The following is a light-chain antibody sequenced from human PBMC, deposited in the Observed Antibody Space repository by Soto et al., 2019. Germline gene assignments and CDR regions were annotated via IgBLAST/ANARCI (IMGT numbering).Light chain of an antibody. CDR3: ATWDDSLNVFYV. Sequence: QSVLTQPPSASGAPGQRVTISCSGSNSNIGSNVVNWYQQLPGSAPRFLISSNNHRPSGVPDRFSASKSGTSASLAISGLQSEDEGEYYCATWDDSLNVFYVFGTGPRSPS. CDR1: NSNIGSNV. J-gene: IGLJ1*01. V-gene: IGLV1-44*01. CDR2: SNN.